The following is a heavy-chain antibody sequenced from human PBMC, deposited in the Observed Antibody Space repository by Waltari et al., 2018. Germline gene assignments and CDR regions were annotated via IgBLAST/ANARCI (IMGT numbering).Heavy chain of an antibody. D-gene: IGHD3-10*01. Sequence: QVQLQESGPGLVKPSETLSLTCAVSGYSISSGYYWGWIRQPPGTGREWIGSIYHSGGTYYNPSLKSRVTISVDTSKNQFSLKLSSVTAADTAVYYCARDQDTVGWFRELDSGAIDYWGQGTLVTVSS. CDR2: IYHSGGT. J-gene: IGHJ4*02. V-gene: IGHV4-38-2*02. CDR1: GYSISSGYY. CDR3: ARDQDTVGWFRELDSGAIDY.